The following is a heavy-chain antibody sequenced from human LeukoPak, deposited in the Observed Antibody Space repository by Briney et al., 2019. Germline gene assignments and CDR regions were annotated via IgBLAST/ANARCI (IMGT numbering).Heavy chain of an antibody. V-gene: IGHV1-69*05. D-gene: IGHD6-13*01. CDR2: IIPIFGTA. CDR1: GGTFSSYA. J-gene: IGHJ4*02. CDR3: AREAAGLGGYYFDY. Sequence: SVKVSCKASGGTFSSYAISWVRQAPGQGLEWMGRIIPIFGTADYAQKFQGRVTITTDESTSTAYMELSSLRSEDTAVYYCAREAAGLGGYYFDYWGQGTLVTVSS.